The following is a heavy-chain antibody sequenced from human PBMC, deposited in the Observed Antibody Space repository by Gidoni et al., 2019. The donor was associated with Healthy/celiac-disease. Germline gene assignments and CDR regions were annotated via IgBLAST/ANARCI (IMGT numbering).Heavy chain of an antibody. Sequence: QLQLQESGPGLVKPSETLSLTCTVAGGSISSSSYYWGWIRQPPGKGLEWIGSIYYSGSTDYNPSLKSRVTISVDTSKNQFSLKLSSVTAADTAVYYCARHGGITMIVVVALDYWGQGTLVTVSS. J-gene: IGHJ4*02. D-gene: IGHD3-22*01. CDR2: IYYSGST. V-gene: IGHV4-39*01. CDR1: GGSISSSSYY. CDR3: ARHGGITMIVVVALDY.